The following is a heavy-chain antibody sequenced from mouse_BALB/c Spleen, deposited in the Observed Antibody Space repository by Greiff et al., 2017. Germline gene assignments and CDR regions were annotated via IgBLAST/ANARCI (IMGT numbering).Heavy chain of an antibody. D-gene: IGHD2-4*01. CDR2: ISNLAYSI. CDR3: ARVYYDYDVAMDY. V-gene: IGHV5-15*02. Sequence: EVHLVESGGGLVQPGGSRKLSCAASGFTFSDYGMAWVRQAPGKGPEWVAFISNLAYSIYYADTVTGRFTISRENAKNTLYLEMSSLRSEDTAMYYCARVYYDYDVAMDYWGQGTSVTVSS. CDR1: GFTFSDYG. J-gene: IGHJ4*01.